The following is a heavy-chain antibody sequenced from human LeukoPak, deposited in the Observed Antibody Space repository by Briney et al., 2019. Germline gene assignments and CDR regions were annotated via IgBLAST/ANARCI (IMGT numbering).Heavy chain of an antibody. CDR3: APLTGDEHYFDS. Sequence: ASVKVSCKASGYTFTDYYIHWVRQAPRQGLEWLGWINPIFGGTNYAQKFQGRVTMTTDTSISTAYMELSRLRSDDTAVYYCAPLTGDEHYFDSWGQGTLVSVSS. D-gene: IGHD7-27*01. V-gene: IGHV1-2*02. CDR1: GYTFTDYY. J-gene: IGHJ4*02. CDR2: INPIFGGT.